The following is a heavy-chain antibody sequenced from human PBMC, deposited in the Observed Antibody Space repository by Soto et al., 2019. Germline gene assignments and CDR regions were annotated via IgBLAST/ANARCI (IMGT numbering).Heavy chain of an antibody. D-gene: IGHD5-18*01. CDR1: GGSISSYY. V-gene: IGHV4-59*01. CDR2: ISYSGST. Sequence: QVQLQESGPGLVKPSETLSLTCTVSGGSISSYYWSWSRQSPGKGLEWIGYISYSGSTKYNPSPKSGVTITVDTSKNQCSLRPSAVTAADTAVYSCARGRGDTAMAWYYWGQGTLVTVSS. CDR3: ARGRGDTAMAWYY. J-gene: IGHJ4*02.